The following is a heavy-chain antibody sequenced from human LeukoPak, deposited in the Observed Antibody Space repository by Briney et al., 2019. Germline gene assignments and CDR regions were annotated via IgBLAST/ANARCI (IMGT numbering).Heavy chain of an antibody. CDR2: IYYSGST. V-gene: IGHV4-59*08. D-gene: IGHD3-22*01. Sequence: SETLSLTCTVSGVSISVYYWSWIGQPPGKGLEWIGYIYYSGSTNYNPSLKSRVTISVDTSKNQFSLKLSSVTAADTAVYYCARHSKYYYDSSGSYVGYFQHWGQGTLVTVSS. CDR3: ARHSKYYYDSSGSYVGYFQH. CDR1: GVSISVYY. J-gene: IGHJ1*01.